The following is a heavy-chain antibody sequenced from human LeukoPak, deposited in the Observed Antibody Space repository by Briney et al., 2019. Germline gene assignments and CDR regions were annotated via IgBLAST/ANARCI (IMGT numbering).Heavy chain of an antibody. D-gene: IGHD3-9*01. J-gene: IGHJ4*02. V-gene: IGHV3-33*01. Sequence: PGRSLRLSCAASGFTFSSYGMHWVRQAPGKGLEWVAVIWYDGSNKYYADSVKGRFTISRDNSKNTLYLQMNSLRAEDTAVYYCARVMILTGYYVDYWGQGTLVTVSS. CDR3: ARVMILTGYYVDY. CDR2: IWYDGSNK. CDR1: GFTFSSYG.